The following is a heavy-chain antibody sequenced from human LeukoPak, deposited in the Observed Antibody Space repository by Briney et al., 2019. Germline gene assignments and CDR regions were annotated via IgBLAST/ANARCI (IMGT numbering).Heavy chain of an antibody. CDR3: VRQGYCSGGACYRYFDY. J-gene: IGHJ4*02. CDR2: IYHSGDT. Sequence: PSETLSLTRAVSGYSISSGYYWGWIRQPPGKGLEWIGSIYHSGDTYYNPSLKSRIIISIDTSENHFSLKVNSVTAADTAVYYCVRQGYCSGGACYRYFDYWGQGTLVTVSS. D-gene: IGHD2-15*01. V-gene: IGHV4-38-2*01. CDR1: GYSISSGYY.